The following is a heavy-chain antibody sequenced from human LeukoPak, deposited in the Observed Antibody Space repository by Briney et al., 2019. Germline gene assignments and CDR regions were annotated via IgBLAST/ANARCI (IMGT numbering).Heavy chain of an antibody. J-gene: IGHJ6*03. CDR2: INPSGGST. CDR1: GYTFTSYY. D-gene: IGHD5-12*01. V-gene: IGHV1-46*01. CDR3: ARDRYSGYDLISYYYYMDV. Sequence: ASVKVSCKASGYTFTSYYMHWVRQAPGQGLEWMGIINPSGGSTSYAQKFQGRVTMTRDTSISTAYMELSRLRSDDTAVYYCARDRYSGYDLISYYYYMDVWGKGTTVTVSS.